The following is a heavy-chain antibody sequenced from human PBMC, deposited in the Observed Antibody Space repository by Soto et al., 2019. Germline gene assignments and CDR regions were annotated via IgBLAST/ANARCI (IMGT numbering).Heavy chain of an antibody. D-gene: IGHD2-8*01. CDR2: ISYDGSNK. V-gene: IGHV3-30-3*01. CDR3: ARDHGRILYQQYYYYGTDV. J-gene: IGHJ6*02. CDR1: GFTFSSYA. Sequence: GGSLRLSCAASGFTFSSYAMHWVRQAPGKGLEWVAVISYDGSNKYYADSVKGRFTISRDNSKNTLYLQMNSLRAEDTAVYYCARDHGRILYQQYYYYGTDVWGQGTTVTVSS.